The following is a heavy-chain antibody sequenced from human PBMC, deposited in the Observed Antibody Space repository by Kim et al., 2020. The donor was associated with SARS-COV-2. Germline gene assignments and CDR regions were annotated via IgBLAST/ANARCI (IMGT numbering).Heavy chain of an antibody. Sequence: GGSLRLSCAASGFTFSDYYMSWIRQAPGKGLEWVSYISSSGSTIYYADSVKGRFTISRDNAKNSLYLQMNSLRAEDTAVYYCASGRASIRWEPPVVEEGWGQGTLVTVSS. CDR3: ASGRASIRWEPPVVEEG. J-gene: IGHJ4*02. CDR1: GFTFSDYY. CDR2: ISSSGSTI. V-gene: IGHV3-11*01. D-gene: IGHD1-26*01.